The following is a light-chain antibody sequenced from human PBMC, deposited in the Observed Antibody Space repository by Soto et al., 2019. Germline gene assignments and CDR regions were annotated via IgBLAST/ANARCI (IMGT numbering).Light chain of an antibody. V-gene: IGLV1-51*02. J-gene: IGLJ3*02. CDR1: SSNIGNNY. CDR3: GTWDSSLSGGG. CDR2: ENN. Sequence: QSVLTQPPSVSAAPGQKVTISCSGSSSNIGNNYVSWYQQLPGTAPKLLIYENNRRPSGIPDRFSGSKSGTSATLGITGRQTGDEADYYCGTWDSSLSGGGFGGGTKLTVL.